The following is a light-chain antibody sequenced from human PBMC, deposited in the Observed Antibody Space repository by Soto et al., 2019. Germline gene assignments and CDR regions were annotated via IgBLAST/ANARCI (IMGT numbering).Light chain of an antibody. CDR3: QQYYSTPPT. CDR1: QSVLYSSNNRNY. V-gene: IGKV4-1*01. J-gene: IGKJ1*01. Sequence: DIVMTQSPDSLAVSLGERATINCKSSQSVLYSSNNRNYLAWYQQKPGQPPKLLIYWASTRESGVPARFSGSGSETDFTLTISSLQADDVAVYYCQQYYSTPPTFGQGTKVDIK. CDR2: WAS.